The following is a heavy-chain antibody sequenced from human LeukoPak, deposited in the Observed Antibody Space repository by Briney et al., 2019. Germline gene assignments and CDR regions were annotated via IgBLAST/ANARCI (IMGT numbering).Heavy chain of an antibody. D-gene: IGHD2-2*01. V-gene: IGHV4-4*02. J-gene: IGHJ5*02. CDR2: IYHSGST. CDR1: GGSISSSNW. CDR3: ARLGVVGIDQNWFDP. Sequence: SETLSLTCAVSGGSISSSNWWSWIRQPPGKGLEWIGEIYHSGSTNYNPSLKSRVTISVDTSKNQFSLKLSSVTAADTAVYYCARLGVVGIDQNWFDPWGQGTLVTVSS.